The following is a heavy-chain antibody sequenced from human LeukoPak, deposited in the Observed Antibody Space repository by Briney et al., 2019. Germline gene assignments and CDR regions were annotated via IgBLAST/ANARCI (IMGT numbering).Heavy chain of an antibody. CDR2: ISAYNGNT. J-gene: IGHJ4*02. V-gene: IGHV1-18*01. Sequence: ASVKVSCKASGYTFTSYGISWVRQAPGQGLEWVGWISAYNGNTNYAQKLQGRVTMTTDTSTSTAYMELRSLRSDDTAVYYCARDFDLQLSGFFDYWGQGTLVTVSS. CDR1: GYTFTSYG. CDR3: ARDFDLQLSGFFDY. D-gene: IGHD5-12*01.